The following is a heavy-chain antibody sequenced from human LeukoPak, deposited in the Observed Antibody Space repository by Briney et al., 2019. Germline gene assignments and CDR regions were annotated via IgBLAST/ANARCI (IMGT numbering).Heavy chain of an antibody. Sequence: SVKVSCKASGGTFSSYAISWVRQAPGQGLEWMGGIIPIFGTANYAQKFQGRVTITTDESTSTAYMELSSLRSEDTAVYYCARAVAATRRYYYYMDVWGKGTTVTVSS. D-gene: IGHD2-15*01. J-gene: IGHJ6*03. V-gene: IGHV1-69*05. CDR3: ARAVAATRRYYYYMDV. CDR2: IIPIFGTA. CDR1: GGTFSSYA.